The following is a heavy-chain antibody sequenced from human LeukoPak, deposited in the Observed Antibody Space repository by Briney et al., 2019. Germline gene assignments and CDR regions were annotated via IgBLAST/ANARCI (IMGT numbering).Heavy chain of an antibody. D-gene: IGHD3-3*01. CDR1: GGSISSYY. V-gene: IGHV4-59*01. Sequence: SETLSLTCTVSGGSISSYYWSWIRQPPGKGLEWIGYIYYSGSTNYNPSLKSRVTISVDTSENQFSLKLSSVTAADTAVYYCARAVDDFWSGYLGAFDYWGQGTLVTVSS. CDR3: ARAVDDFWSGYLGAFDY. J-gene: IGHJ4*02. CDR2: IYYSGST.